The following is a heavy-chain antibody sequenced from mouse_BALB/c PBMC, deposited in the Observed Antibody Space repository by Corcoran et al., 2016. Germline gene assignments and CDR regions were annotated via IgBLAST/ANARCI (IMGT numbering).Heavy chain of an antibody. CDR3: ARLALRGYFDV. V-gene: IGHV4-2*02. CDR1: GFDFSRYW. J-gene: IGHJ1*01. D-gene: IGHD1-2*01. CDR2: INPGSSTI. Sequence: EVKLLESGGGLVQPGGSLNLSCAASGFDFSRYWMSWARQAPGKGQEWIGEINPGSSTINYTPSLKDKFIISRDNAKNTLYLQMSKVRSEDTALYYCARLALRGYFDVWGAGTTVTVSS.